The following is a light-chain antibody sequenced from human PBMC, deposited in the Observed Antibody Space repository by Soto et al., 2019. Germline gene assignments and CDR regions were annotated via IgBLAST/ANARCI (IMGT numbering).Light chain of an antibody. CDR2: DVT. CDR3: CSYAGSYIFV. V-gene: IGLV2-11*01. Sequence: QSALTQPRSVSGSPGQSVTISCTRSSSDVGAYNYVSWYQQHPGKAPKLMIYDVTKRPSGVPDRFSGSKSGNTASLTISGLQADDEADYYCCSYAGSYIFVFGGGTKLTVL. CDR1: SSDVGAYNY. J-gene: IGLJ2*01.